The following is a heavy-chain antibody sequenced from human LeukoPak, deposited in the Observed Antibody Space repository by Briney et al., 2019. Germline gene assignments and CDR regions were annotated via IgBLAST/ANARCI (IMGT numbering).Heavy chain of an antibody. CDR1: GVGINDYY. Sequence: PSETLSLTCTVSGVGINDYYWSWVRQPPGKGLEWIAYVYYSGTTNYNPSLKSRVTISVDTSKNQFSLKLSSVTAADTAVSYCAAGDTGMAALDYWGQGTLLTVSS. J-gene: IGHJ4*02. V-gene: IGHV4-59*01. CDR3: AAGDTGMAALDY. CDR2: VYYSGTT. D-gene: IGHD3-16*01.